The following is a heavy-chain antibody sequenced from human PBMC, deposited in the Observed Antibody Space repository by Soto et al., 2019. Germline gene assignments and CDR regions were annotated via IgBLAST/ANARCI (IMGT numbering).Heavy chain of an antibody. D-gene: IGHD6-13*01. CDR1: GFTFDDYA. CDR2: ISWNSGTI. Sequence: ESGGGLVQPGRSLRLSCAASGFTFDDYAMHWVRQAPGKGLEWVSGISWNSGTIVYADSVKGRFTISRDNAKNSLYLQMNSLRGEDTALYYCAKDMRGGSSSSRYYYGLDVWGQGTTVTVSS. V-gene: IGHV3-9*01. J-gene: IGHJ6*02. CDR3: AKDMRGGSSSSRYYYGLDV.